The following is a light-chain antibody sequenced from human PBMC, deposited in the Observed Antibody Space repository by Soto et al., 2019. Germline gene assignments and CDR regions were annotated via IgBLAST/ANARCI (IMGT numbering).Light chain of an antibody. J-gene: IGKJ1*01. CDR2: GAS. V-gene: IGKV3-20*01. CDR1: QSVSSSY. Sequence: EIVLTQSPGTLSLSAGERATLSCRASQSVSSSYLAWYQQKPGQAPRLLIYGASSRATGIPDRFSGSGSGTDFTLTISRLEPEDSAVYYCQQYGSSWTFGQGTKVDIK. CDR3: QQYGSSWT.